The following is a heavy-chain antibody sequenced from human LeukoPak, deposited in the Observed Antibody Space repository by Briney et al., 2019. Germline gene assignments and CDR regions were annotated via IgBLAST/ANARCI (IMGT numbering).Heavy chain of an antibody. D-gene: IGHD3-22*01. V-gene: IGHV3-53*01. CDR3: ARDRYYDSSGYYYSLFDY. Sequence: PGGSLRLSCAASGFTVSSNYMSWVRQAPGKGLEWVSVIYSGGSTYYADSVKGRFTISRDNAKNSLYLQMNSLRDEDTAVYYCARDRYYDSSGYYYSLFDYWGQGTLVTVSS. J-gene: IGHJ4*02. CDR2: IYSGGST. CDR1: GFTVSSNY.